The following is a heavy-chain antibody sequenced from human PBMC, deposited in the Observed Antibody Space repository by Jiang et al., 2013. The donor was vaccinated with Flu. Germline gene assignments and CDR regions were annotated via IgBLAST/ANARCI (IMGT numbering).Heavy chain of an antibody. J-gene: IGHJ6*02. CDR1: GFSLTTRGVC. Sequence: INPTQTLTLTCTFSGFSLTTRGVCLTWIRQVPGKALEWLARIDWDDDKYYSSSLKTRLTISKDTSKNQVVLTMTNMAPEDTATYYCARSPLDYFYKNGMDVWGQGTTVTVSS. CDR3: ARSPLDYFYKNGMDV. V-gene: IGHV2-70*11. CDR2: IDWDDDK. D-gene: IGHD2/OR15-2a*01.